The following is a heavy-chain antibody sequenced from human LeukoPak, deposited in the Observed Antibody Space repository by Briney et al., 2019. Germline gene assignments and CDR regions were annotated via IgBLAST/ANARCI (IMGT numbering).Heavy chain of an antibody. CDR1: GYSISSGYY. CDR3: ARVGGRFLEWLLIN. D-gene: IGHD3-3*01. V-gene: IGHV4-38-2*01. J-gene: IGHJ4*02. CDR2: IYHSGST. Sequence: SETLSLTCAVSGYSISSGYYWGWIRQPPAKGLEWIGSIYHSGSTYYNPSLKSRVTISVDTSKNQFSLKLSSVTAADTAVYYCARVGGRFLEWLLINWGQGTLVTVSS.